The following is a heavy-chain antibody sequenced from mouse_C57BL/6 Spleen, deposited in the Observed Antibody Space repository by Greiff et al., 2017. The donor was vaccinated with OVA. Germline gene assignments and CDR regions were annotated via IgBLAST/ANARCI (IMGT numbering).Heavy chain of an antibody. CDR3: ARNGGDYYGSSSGWFAY. J-gene: IGHJ3*01. V-gene: IGHV2-9-1*01. CDR2: IWTGGGT. CDR1: GFSLTSYA. Sequence: VMLVESGPGLVAPSQSLSITCTVSGFSLTSYAISWVRQPPGKGLEWLGVIWTGGGTNYNSALKSRLSISKDNSKSQVFLKMNSLQTDDTARYYCARNGGDYYGSSSGWFAYWGQGTLVTVSA. D-gene: IGHD1-1*01.